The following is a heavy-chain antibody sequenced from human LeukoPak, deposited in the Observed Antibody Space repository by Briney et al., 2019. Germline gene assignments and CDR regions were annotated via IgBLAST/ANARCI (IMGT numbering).Heavy chain of an antibody. CDR1: GFTFSSYA. Sequence: QPGGSLRLSCAASGFTFSSYAMSWVRQAPGKGLEWVSAISGSGGSTYYADSVKGRFTIPRDNSKNTLYLQMNSLRAEDTAVYYCAKGMFGSGWYGDDYWGQGALVTVSS. D-gene: IGHD6-19*01. J-gene: IGHJ4*02. CDR2: ISGSGGST. CDR3: AKGMFGSGWYGDDY. V-gene: IGHV3-23*01.